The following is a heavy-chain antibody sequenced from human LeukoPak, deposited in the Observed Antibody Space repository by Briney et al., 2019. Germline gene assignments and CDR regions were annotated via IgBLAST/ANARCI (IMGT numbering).Heavy chain of an antibody. V-gene: IGHV3-23*01. CDR3: ARVRVRGVMFYYYYMDV. CDR1: GFTFSSYA. Sequence: GGSLRLSCAASGFTFSSYAMSWVRQAPGKGLEWVSAISGSGGSTYYADSVKGRFTISRDNSKNTLYLQMNSLRAEDTAVYYCARVRVRGVMFYYYYMDVWGKGTTVTISS. D-gene: IGHD3-10*01. J-gene: IGHJ6*03. CDR2: ISGSGGST.